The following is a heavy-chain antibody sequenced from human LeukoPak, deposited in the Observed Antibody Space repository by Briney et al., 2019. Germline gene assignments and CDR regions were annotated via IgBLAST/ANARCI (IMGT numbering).Heavy chain of an antibody. CDR3: AKGPPTTWGAFDI. D-gene: IGHD4-11*01. CDR2: ISGSGGST. V-gene: IGHV3-23*01. J-gene: IGHJ3*02. Sequence: GGSLRLSCAASGFTFSDYFMTWIRQAPGKGLEWVSAISGSGGSTYYADSVKGRFTISRDNSKNTLYLQMNSLRAEDTAVYYCAKGPPTTWGAFDIWGQGTMVTVSS. CDR1: GFTFSDYF.